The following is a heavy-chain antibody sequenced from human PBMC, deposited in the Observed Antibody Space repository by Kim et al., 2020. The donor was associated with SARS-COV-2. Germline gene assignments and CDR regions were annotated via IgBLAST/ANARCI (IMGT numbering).Heavy chain of an antibody. CDR2: IKQDGSEK. Sequence: GGSLRLSCAASGFTFSSYRMSWVRQAPGKGLEWVANIKQDGSEKYYVDSVKGRFTISRDNAKNSLYLQMNSLRPEDTAVYYCARDWTGAVAGTSGHSYYYGMDVWGQGTTVTVSS. D-gene: IGHD6-19*01. CDR1: GFTFSSYR. V-gene: IGHV3-7*03. CDR3: ARDWTGAVAGTSGHSYYYGMDV. J-gene: IGHJ6*02.